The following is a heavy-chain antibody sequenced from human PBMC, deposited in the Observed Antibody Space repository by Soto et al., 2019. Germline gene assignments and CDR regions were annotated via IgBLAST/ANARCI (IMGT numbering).Heavy chain of an antibody. CDR2: IYYSGST. D-gene: IGHD4-17*01. V-gene: IGHV4-30-4*01. CDR3: ARVTDYHVDY. Sequence: SATLSLTCNVSGGSIRSGDYYWSWMGPAPGKGVEWIGYIYYSGSTYSNPSLTRRVTISVDPPKNHFSLKLSSVTAADTAVYYCARVTDYHVDYWGQGTLVTVSS. CDR1: GGSIRSGDYY. J-gene: IGHJ4*02.